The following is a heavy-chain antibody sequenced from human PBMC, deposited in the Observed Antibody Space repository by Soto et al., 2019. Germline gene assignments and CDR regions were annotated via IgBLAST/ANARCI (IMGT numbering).Heavy chain of an antibody. CDR1: GFTFSSYG. CDR3: ARAPAYYYDSSGYYTFDY. V-gene: IGHV3-33*01. D-gene: IGHD3-22*01. Sequence: PGGSLRLSCAASGFTFSSYGMHWVRQAPGKGLEWVAVIWYDGSNKYYADSVKGRFTISRDNSKNTLYLQMNSLRAEDTAVYYCARAPAYYYDSSGYYTFDYWGQGT. J-gene: IGHJ4*02. CDR2: IWYDGSNK.